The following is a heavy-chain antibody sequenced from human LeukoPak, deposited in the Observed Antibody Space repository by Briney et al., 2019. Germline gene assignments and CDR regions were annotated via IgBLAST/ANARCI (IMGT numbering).Heavy chain of an antibody. CDR2: ISYDGSNK. D-gene: IGHD2-8*02. CDR1: GFTFSTYG. J-gene: IGHJ4*02. V-gene: IGHV3-30*03. Sequence: PGRSLRLSCATSGFTFSTYGMNWVRQAPGKGLEWVAVISYDGSNKYYADSVKGRFTISRDNSKNTLYLQMNSLRAEDTAVYYCARGLSGVFHTAPDYWGQGTLVTVSS. CDR3: ARGLSGVFHTAPDY.